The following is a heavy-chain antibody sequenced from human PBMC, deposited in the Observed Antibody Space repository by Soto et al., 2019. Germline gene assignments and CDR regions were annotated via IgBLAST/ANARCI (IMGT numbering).Heavy chain of an antibody. CDR1: GGSISSSSYY. Sequence: PSETLSLTCTVSGGSISSSSYYWGWIRQPPGKGLEWIGSIYYSGSTYYNPSLKSRVTIPVDTSKNQFSLKLSSVTAADTAVYYCARPGIAARQFDYWGQGTLVTVSS. CDR2: IYYSGST. J-gene: IGHJ4*02. V-gene: IGHV4-39*01. D-gene: IGHD6-6*01. CDR3: ARPGIAARQFDY.